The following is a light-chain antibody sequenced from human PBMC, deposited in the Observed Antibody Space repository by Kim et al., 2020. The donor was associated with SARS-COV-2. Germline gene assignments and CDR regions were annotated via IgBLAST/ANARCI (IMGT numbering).Light chain of an antibody. CDR1: QSVSNSY. Sequence: EIVLTQSPGTLSLSPGERATLSCRASQSVSNSYLAWYQQKPGQAPRLLIYGASSRATGIPDRFRGSGSGTDFTLTISRLEPEDFAVYNCQQYGHLPWTFGQGTKVDIK. V-gene: IGKV3-20*01. J-gene: IGKJ1*01. CDR3: QQYGHLPWT. CDR2: GAS.